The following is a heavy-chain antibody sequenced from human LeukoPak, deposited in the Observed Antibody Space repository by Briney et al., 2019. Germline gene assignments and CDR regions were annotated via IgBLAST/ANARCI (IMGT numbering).Heavy chain of an antibody. Sequence: SVKVSCKASGGTFSSYAISWVRQAPGQGLEWMGGIIPIFGTANYAQKFQGRVTITRDTSASTAYMELSSLRSEDTAVYYCARAGSSSWFPHGEYFQHWGQGTLVTVSS. D-gene: IGHD6-13*01. CDR2: IIPIFGTA. CDR3: ARAGSSSWFPHGEYFQH. V-gene: IGHV1-69*05. J-gene: IGHJ1*01. CDR1: GGTFSSYA.